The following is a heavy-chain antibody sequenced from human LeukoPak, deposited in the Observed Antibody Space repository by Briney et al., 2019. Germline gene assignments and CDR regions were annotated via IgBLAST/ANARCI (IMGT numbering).Heavy chain of an antibody. CDR3: ARDKGAWYFDY. CDR1: GITFSSYG. CDR2: ISSRGNLI. D-gene: IGHD4/OR15-4a*01. V-gene: IGHV3-48*03. J-gene: IGHJ4*02. Sequence: GGSLRLSCAASGITFSSYGMSWVRQAPGKGLEWISFISSRGNLIYYADSVKGRFTISRDNAKNSLYLQMNSLSSEDTAIYFCARDKGAWYFDYWGQGTLLTVSS.